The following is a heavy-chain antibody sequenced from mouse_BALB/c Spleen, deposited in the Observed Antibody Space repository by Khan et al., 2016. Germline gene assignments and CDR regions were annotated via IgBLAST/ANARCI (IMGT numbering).Heavy chain of an antibody. CDR2: INPDSGTI. Sequence: EVQLVESGGGLVQPGGSLKVSCAASGFDFSRYWMSWVRQAPGKGLEWIGEINPDSGTINYTPSLKVKFIISRDNAKNTLYLQMSKVRSKDTTLYYCARAGYYGYLVNWGQGTLVTVSA. CDR3: ARAGYYGYLVN. J-gene: IGHJ3*01. V-gene: IGHV4-1*02. D-gene: IGHD1-1*01. CDR1: GFDFSRYW.